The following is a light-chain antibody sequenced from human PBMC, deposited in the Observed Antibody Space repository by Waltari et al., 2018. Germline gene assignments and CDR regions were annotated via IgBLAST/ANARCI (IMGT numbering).Light chain of an antibody. CDR2: DVS. J-gene: IGLJ3*02. CDR1: SSDVGFYKY. Sequence: SALTQPASVSGSPGQSITISCTGHSSDVGFYKYVSWYQQHPGKAPKLMIYDVSERPPGVSNLFSGSKSGNTSSLIISGLQADDEADYHCNSYTGSSSWVFGGGTKLTVL. V-gene: IGLV2-14*01. CDR3: NSYTGSSSWV.